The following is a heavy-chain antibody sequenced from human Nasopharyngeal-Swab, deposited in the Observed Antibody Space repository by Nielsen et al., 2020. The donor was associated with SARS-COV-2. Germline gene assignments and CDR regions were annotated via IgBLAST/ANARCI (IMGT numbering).Heavy chain of an antibody. Sequence: SETLSLTCSVSDDSLRRGGFYWTWIRQPAGRGLEVIGRTSIRGTTNYSPPFKNRVTMSLDTSKKQFFLRLASVSAADTAIYYCARGRPGTYYTYYNGLDVWGQGTTVTVSS. CDR1: DDSLRRGGFY. CDR3: ARGRPGTYYTYYNGLDV. D-gene: IGHD1-26*01. CDR2: TSIRGTT. V-gene: IGHV4-61*02. J-gene: IGHJ6*02.